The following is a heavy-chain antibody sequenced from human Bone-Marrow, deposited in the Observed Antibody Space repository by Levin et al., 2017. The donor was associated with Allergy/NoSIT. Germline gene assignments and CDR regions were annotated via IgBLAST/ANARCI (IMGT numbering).Heavy chain of an antibody. CDR3: ARVGLYCSGDRCYLSGMDV. J-gene: IGHJ6*02. Sequence: GESLKISCAASGFTLSNYWMSWVRQAPGKGLEWVANTKQDGSDKYYVDSVKGRFTISRDNAKNSVNLQMNSLRAEDTAVYYCARVGLYCSGDRCYLSGMDVWGQGTTVTVSS. CDR1: GFTLSNYW. CDR2: TKQDGSDK. V-gene: IGHV3-7*01. D-gene: IGHD2-15*01.